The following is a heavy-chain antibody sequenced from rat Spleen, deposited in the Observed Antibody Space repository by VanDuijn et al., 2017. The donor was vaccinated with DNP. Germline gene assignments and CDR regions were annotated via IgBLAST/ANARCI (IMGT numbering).Heavy chain of an antibody. Sequence: EVQLVESGGDLVKPGRSLKLSCAASEFTFSDYAMAWIRQVPGKGLEWIASITGGSGTTSYPDSVKGRFTISRDDAKNTLSLQMNSLRSEDTATYYCARVGDFHDGGDGDVLDAWGQGTSVTVSS. J-gene: IGHJ4*01. V-gene: IGHV5S23*01. CDR1: EFTFSDYA. D-gene: IGHD1-12*02. CDR3: ARVGDFHDGGDGDVLDA. CDR2: ITGGSGTT.